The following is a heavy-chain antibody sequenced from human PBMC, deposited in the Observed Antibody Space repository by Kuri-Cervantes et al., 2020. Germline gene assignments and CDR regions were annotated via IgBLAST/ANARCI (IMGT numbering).Heavy chain of an antibody. CDR3: AKRLSYDSGNIDY. V-gene: IGHV3-52*01. CDR1: GFTFSSSW. CDR2: IKCDGSEK. Sequence: GEALKTSWAASGFTFSSSWMHWVCQAPEKGLEWVADIKCDGSEKYYVDSVKGRLTISRDNSKNTVYLQIYSLRDEDTAVYYCAKRLSYDSGNIDYWGQGTLVTVSS. J-gene: IGHJ4*02. D-gene: IGHD3-16*01.